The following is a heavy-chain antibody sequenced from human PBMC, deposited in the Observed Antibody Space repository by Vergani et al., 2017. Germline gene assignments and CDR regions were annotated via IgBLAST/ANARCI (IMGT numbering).Heavy chain of an antibody. D-gene: IGHD6-13*01. J-gene: IGHJ6*03. CDR2: INHSGST. Sequence: QVQLQQWGAGLLKPSETLSLTCAVYGGSFSGYYWSWIRQPPGKGLEWIGEINHSGSTNYNPSLKSRVTISVDTSKNQFSLKLSSVTAADTAVYYCAREGEGQVDSSSWGIYYYYYMDVWGKGTTVTVSS. V-gene: IGHV4-34*01. CDR1: GGSFSGYY. CDR3: AREGEGQVDSSSWGIYYYYYMDV.